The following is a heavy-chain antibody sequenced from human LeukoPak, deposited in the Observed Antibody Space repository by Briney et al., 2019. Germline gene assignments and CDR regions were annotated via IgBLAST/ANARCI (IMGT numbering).Heavy chain of an antibody. V-gene: IGHV5-10-1*01. Sequence: ESLKISCKGSGYSFTSHWISWVRQMPGKGLEWMGRIDPSDSYTNYSPSFQGHVTISADKSISTAYLQWSSLKASDTAMYYCARHITGYSSGWLGDYYYGMDVWGQGTTVTVSS. CDR2: IDPSDSYT. J-gene: IGHJ6*02. CDR1: GYSFTSHW. D-gene: IGHD6-19*01. CDR3: ARHITGYSSGWLGDYYYGMDV.